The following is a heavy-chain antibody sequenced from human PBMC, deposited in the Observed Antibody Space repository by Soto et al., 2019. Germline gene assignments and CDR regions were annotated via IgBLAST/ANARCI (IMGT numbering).Heavy chain of an antibody. J-gene: IGHJ4*02. V-gene: IGHV1-3*01. CDR3: ARGGTYSYAFFDY. CDR2: INAGNGDT. Sequence: QVHLVQSGAEVKKPGASVKVSCKAPGYSFTKYAIQWVRQAPGQSLEWMGWINAGNGDTEYSQKFQGTVTITTDTSATTAYLELNNLRSEDTAVYYCARGGTYSYAFFDYWGQGTLVTVSS. D-gene: IGHD3-16*01. CDR1: GYSFTKYA.